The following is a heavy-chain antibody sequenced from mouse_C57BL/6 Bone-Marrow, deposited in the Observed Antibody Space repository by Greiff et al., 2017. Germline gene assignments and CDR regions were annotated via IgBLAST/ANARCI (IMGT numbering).Heavy chain of an antibody. CDR2: IDPENGDT. J-gene: IGHJ2*01. CDR1: GFNIKDDY. V-gene: IGHV14-4*01. D-gene: IGHD2-12*01. Sequence: VQLQQSGAELVRPGASVKLSCTASGFNIKDDYMHWVKQRPEQGLEWIGWIDPENGDTEYASKFQGKATITADTSSNTAYLQLSSLTSEDTAVXYCTISNDDYFDYWGQGTTLTVSS. CDR3: TISNDDYFDY.